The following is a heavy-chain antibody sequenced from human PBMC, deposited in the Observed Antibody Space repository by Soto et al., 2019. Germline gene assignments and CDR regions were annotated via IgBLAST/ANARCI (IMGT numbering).Heavy chain of an antibody. J-gene: IGHJ6*02. CDR3: ARAHRAPYSSSYPYYYGMDV. Sequence: GGSLRLSCAASGFTFSSYAMHWVRQAPGKGLEWVAVISYDGSNKYYADSVKGRFTISRDNSKNTLYLQMNSLRAEDTAVYYCARAHRAPYSSSYPYYYGMDVWGQGTTVTVSS. D-gene: IGHD6-6*01. CDR2: ISYDGSNK. V-gene: IGHV3-30-3*01. CDR1: GFTFSSYA.